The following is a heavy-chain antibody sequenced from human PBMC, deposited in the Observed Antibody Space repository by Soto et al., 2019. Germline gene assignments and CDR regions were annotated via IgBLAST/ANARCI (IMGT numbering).Heavy chain of an antibody. CDR2: IDPTDSYS. Sequence: EVQLVQSGAEVKKPGESLRISCKGSGYNFTNYWISWVRQMPGKGLEWMGRIDPTDSYSNYNPSFQGHVTISADKSISTAFLQWSSLKASDTAMYYCARGILLSGYIGYDIPDYWGQGTLVTVSS. D-gene: IGHD5-12*01. J-gene: IGHJ4*02. CDR1: GYNFTNYW. V-gene: IGHV5-10-1*03. CDR3: ARGILLSGYIGYDIPDY.